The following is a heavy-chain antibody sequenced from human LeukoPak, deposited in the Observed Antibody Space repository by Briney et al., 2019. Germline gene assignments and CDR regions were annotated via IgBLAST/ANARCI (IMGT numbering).Heavy chain of an antibody. CDR3: ATMSWGNAFDI. V-gene: IGHV1-24*01. D-gene: IGHD7-27*01. CDR1: GYTLTELS. J-gene: IGHJ3*02. Sequence: ASVKVSCKVSGYTLTELSMHWVRQAPGKGLEWMGGFDPEDGETIYAQKFQGRVTTTEDTSTDTAYMELSSLRSEDTAVYYCATMSWGNAFDIWGQGTMVTVSS. CDR2: FDPEDGET.